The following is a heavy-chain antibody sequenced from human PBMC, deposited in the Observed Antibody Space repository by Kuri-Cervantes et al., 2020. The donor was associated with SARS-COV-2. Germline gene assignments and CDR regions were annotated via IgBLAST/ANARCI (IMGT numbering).Heavy chain of an antibody. CDR1: GFTVSSSYA. V-gene: IGHV3-23*01. J-gene: IGHJ5*02. CDR2: ISGSGGST. D-gene: IGHD6-19*01. Sequence: GESLKISCAASGFTVSSSYAMSWVRQAPGKGLEWVSAISGSGGSTYYADSVKGRFTISRDNSKNTLYLQMNSLRVEDTAVYYCAKDHGSGRLGDNNWFDPWGQGTLVTVSS. CDR3: AKDHGSGRLGDNNWFDP.